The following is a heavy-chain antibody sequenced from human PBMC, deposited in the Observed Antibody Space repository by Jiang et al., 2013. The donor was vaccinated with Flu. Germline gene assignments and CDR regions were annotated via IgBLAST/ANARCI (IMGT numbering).Heavy chain of an antibody. V-gene: IGHV4-39*01. D-gene: IGHD6-13*01. J-gene: IGHJ3*02. CDR1: GGSISSSIYS. CDR3: ARTYSSTTDDAFDI. CDR2: IYYSGST. Sequence: SGSGLVKPSETLSLTCTVSGGSISSSIYSWGWMRQPPGEGLEWIGSIYYSGSTYYNPSLKSRVTISIDMSKNQFSLKLSSVTAADTAVYYCARTYSSTTDDAFDIWGQGTMVTSLQ.